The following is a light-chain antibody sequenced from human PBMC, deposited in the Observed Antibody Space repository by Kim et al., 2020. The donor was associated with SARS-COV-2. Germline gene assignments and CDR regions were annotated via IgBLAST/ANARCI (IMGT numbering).Light chain of an antibody. CDR3: QLYKKGPPST. J-gene: IGKJ5*01. CDR2: GAS. CDR1: QSVGTY. V-gene: IGKV3-15*01. Sequence: EIVMTQSPATLSLSPGESATLSCRANQSVGTYLAWYQQRPGQVPRLLIHGASTRASGVPARFSGSGSGTEFTLTITSLQYEDFAIYYCQLYKKGPPSTFSRGTRLEIK.